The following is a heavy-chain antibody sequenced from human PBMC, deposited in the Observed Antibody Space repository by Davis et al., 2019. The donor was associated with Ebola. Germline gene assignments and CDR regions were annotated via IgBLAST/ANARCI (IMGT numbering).Heavy chain of an antibody. CDR3: AKDMIHGSSWGMDY. CDR1: GFTFDDYA. J-gene: IGHJ4*02. D-gene: IGHD6-13*01. Sequence: GESLKISCAASGFTFDDYAMHWVRQAPGKGLEWVSLISGDGGSTYYADSVKGRFTVSRDNSKNSLYLQMSSLRTEDTALYYCAKDMIHGSSWGMDYWGQGTLVTVSS. V-gene: IGHV3-43*02. CDR2: ISGDGGST.